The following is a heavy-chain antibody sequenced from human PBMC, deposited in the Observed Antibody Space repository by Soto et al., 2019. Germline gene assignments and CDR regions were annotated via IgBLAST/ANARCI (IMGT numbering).Heavy chain of an antibody. V-gene: IGHV1-69*06. J-gene: IGHJ6*02. D-gene: IGHD1-1*01. Sequence: GASVKVSCKASGGTFSSYAISWVRQAPGQGLEWMGGIVPISDTTKYAQKFQGRVTFTADRFTSTAYMELRSLRSEDTAVYYCARGVGRTVPGINICNYDGMDVWGQGTTVKVYS. CDR1: GGTFSSYA. CDR2: IVPISDTT. CDR3: ARGVGRTVPGINICNYDGMDV.